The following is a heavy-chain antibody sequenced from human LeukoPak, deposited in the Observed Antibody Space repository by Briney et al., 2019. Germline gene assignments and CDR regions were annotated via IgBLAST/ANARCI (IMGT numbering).Heavy chain of an antibody. CDR1: GFTFSSSA. J-gene: IGHJ4*02. V-gene: IGHV3-23*01. D-gene: IGHD3-10*01. CDR3: AKGHYYGSGSLDY. CDR2: ISASGGST. Sequence: GGSLRLSCAASGFTFSSSAMSWVRQVPGKGLEWVSGISASGGSTYYADSVKGRFTISRDNSKNTLYVQMNSLRAEDTAVYYCAKGHYYGSGSLDYWGQGTLVTVSS.